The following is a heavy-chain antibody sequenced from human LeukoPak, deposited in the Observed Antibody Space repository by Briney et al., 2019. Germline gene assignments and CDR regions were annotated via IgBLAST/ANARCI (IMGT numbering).Heavy chain of an antibody. D-gene: IGHD2-2*01. CDR3: ARHPYDCNSPSCYLDY. V-gene: IGHV3-21*01. Sequence: GGSLRLSCAASGFTFSGYSMNWVRQAPGKWLEWVSSISSSSSYIYYADSVKGRFTISRDNAKNSLYLQMNSLRAEDTAVYYCARHPYDCNSPSCYLDYWGPGTLVTVSS. CDR1: GFTFSGYS. J-gene: IGHJ4*02. CDR2: ISSSSSYI.